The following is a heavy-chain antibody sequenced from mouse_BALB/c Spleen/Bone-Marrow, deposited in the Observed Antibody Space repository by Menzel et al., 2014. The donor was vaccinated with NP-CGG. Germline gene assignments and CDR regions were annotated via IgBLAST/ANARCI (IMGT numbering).Heavy chain of an antibody. CDR2: ISSGGSYT. CDR1: GFTFSSYA. V-gene: IGHV5-9-4*01. CDR3: ASGDVYFAY. J-gene: IGHJ3*01. Sequence: EVKLLESGGGLVKPGGSLKLSCAASGFTFSSYAMSWVRQSPDKRLEWVAAISSGGSYTYYPDTVTGRFTISRDNAKNTLYLEMSSLRSGDTAMYYCASGDVYFAYWGQGTLVTVSA.